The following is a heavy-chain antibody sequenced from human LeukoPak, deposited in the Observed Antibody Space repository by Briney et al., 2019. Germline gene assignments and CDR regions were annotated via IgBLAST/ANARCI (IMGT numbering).Heavy chain of an antibody. CDR2: IYASGNT. V-gene: IGHV4-61*02. D-gene: IGHD5-24*01. CDR3: ARYREGYIYVPHALDI. Sequence: PSQTLSLTCTVSGASVSSTDYFWNWIRQPAGKGLEWIGRIYASGNTDYNPSLKSRVTMSLDTSKNQFSLNMNSVTAADSAVYFCARYREGYIYVPHALDIWGQGTVVTVSS. J-gene: IGHJ3*02. CDR1: GASVSSTDYF.